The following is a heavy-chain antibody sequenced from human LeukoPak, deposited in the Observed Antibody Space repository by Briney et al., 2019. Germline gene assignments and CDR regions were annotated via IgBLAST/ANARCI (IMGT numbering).Heavy chain of an antibody. CDR1: GFTFSSYD. D-gene: IGHD3-16*01. V-gene: IGHV3-13*01. CDR2: IGTAGDT. CDR3: AKDFYRLGEFDAFDN. J-gene: IGHJ3*02. Sequence: GGSLRLSCAASGFTFSSYDMHWVRHATGKGLEWVSAIGTAGDTYYPGSVKGRFTISRENAKNSLYLQMNSLRVEDTALYYCAKDFYRLGEFDAFDNWGQGTMVTVSS.